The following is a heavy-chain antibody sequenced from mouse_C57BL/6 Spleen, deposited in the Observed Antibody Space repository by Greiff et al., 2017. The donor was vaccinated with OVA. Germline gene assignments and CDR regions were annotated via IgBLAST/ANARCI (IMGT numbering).Heavy chain of an antibody. J-gene: IGHJ1*03. V-gene: IGHV6-6*01. D-gene: IGHD1-1*01. CDR2: IRNKANNHAT. CDR3: TGDYGSSGYWYFDV. CDR1: GFTFSDAW. Sequence: EVKVEESGGGLVQPGGSMKLSCAASGFTFSDAWMDWVRQSPEKGLEWVAEIRNKANNHATYYAESVKGRFTISRDDSKSSVYLQMNSLRAEDTGIYYCTGDYGSSGYWYFDVWGTGTTVTVSS.